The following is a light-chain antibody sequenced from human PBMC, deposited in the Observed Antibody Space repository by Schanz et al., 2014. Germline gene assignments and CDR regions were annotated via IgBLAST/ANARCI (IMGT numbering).Light chain of an antibody. CDR1: SGHSSYA. Sequence: QLVLTQSSSASASLGSSVKLTCTLSSGHSSYAIAWHQQQPEKGPRYLMKINSDGSHSKGDGIPDRFSGSSSGADRYLTISNLQFEDEADYYCQTWGTGIRVFGGGTKLTVL. J-gene: IGLJ3*02. CDR2: INSDGSH. CDR3: QTWGTGIRV. V-gene: IGLV4-69*01.